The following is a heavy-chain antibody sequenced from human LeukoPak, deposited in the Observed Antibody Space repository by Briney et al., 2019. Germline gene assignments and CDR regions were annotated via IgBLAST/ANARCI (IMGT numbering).Heavy chain of an antibody. D-gene: IGHD4-17*01. CDR3: ARLFFYGDYYFDY. V-gene: IGHV4-38-2*02. CDR2: IYHSGST. J-gene: IGHJ4*02. Sequence: SETLSLTCTVSGYSISSGYYWGWIRQPPGKGLEWIGSIYHSGSTYYNPSLKSRVTISVDTSKNQFSLKLSSVTAADTAVYYCARLFFYGDYYFDYWGQGTLVTVSS. CDR1: GYSISSGYY.